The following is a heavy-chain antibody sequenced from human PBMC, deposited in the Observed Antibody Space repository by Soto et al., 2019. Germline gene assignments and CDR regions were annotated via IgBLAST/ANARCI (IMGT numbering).Heavy chain of an antibody. CDR1: GGTISSYY. V-gene: IGHV4-59*08. CDR2: IYYSGST. D-gene: IGHD4-17*01. CDR3: ARRYGDCFDF. J-gene: IGHJ4*02. Sequence: SETLSLTCSVSGGTISSYYWSWIRQPPGKGLEWIGYIYYSGSTNYNPSLKSRVTISVDTSKNQFSLKLSSVTAADTAVYYCARRYGDCFDFWGQGTLVTV.